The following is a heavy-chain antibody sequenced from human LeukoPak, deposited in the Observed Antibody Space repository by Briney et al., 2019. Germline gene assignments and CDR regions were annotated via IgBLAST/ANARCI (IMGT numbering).Heavy chain of an antibody. V-gene: IGHV4-34*01. J-gene: IGHJ4*02. CDR1: GGSFSGYY. D-gene: IGHD3-9*01. CDR3: ARGPPRLRYFDWSRGYFDY. Sequence: SETLSLTCAVYGGSFSGYYWSRIRQPPGKGLEWIGEINHSGSTNYNPSLKSRVTISVDTSKNQFSLKLSSVTAADTAVYYCARGPPRLRYFDWSRGYFDYWGQGTLVTVSS. CDR2: INHSGST.